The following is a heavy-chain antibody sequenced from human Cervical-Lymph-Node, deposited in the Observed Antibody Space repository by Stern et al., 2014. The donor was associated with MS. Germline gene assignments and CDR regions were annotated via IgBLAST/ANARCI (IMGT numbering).Heavy chain of an antibody. Sequence: DVPLEESGGGVIQPGGSLRLSCTASGFTVSRDYMTLVRQAPGTGLEWGSLITNVGSTFYTDYVKGRFTISRDDSKNTVYLHMTSLRAEDTAMYYCARDTSSPERSDWWGQGTLVTVSS. CDR1: GFTVSRDY. J-gene: IGHJ4*02. CDR3: ARDTSSPERSDW. CDR2: ITNVGST. D-gene: IGHD1-1*01. V-gene: IGHV3-53*01.